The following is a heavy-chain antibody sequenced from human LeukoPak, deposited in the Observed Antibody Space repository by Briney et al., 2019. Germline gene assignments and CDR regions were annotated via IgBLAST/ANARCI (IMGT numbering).Heavy chain of an antibody. CDR3: AREWGLESSGYYYAY. CDR1: GGTFSRFT. D-gene: IGHD3-22*01. J-gene: IGHJ4*02. CDR2: ITPIFGTA. V-gene: IGHV1-69*13. Sequence: SVKVSCKASGGTFSRFTISWVRQAPGQGFEWMGGITPIFGTANFAQEFQGRVSITADESTSTAFMELSSLRSEDTAVYYCAREWGLESSGYYYAYWGQGTLVTVSS.